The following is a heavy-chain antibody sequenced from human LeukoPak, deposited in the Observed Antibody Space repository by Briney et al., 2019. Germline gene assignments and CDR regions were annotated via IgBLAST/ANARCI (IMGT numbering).Heavy chain of an antibody. D-gene: IGHD3-3*01. J-gene: IGHJ4*02. CDR2: IDTAGST. CDR1: GFTCSSYA. Sequence: GGSLRLSCAASGFTCSSYAMGWVRQAPGKGLEWVSSIDTAGSTNYADSVKGRFTISRDNSKNTLYLQMNSLRAEDTAVYYCAKDPSFGITIFGVANFDYWGQGTLVTVSS. CDR3: AKDPSFGITIFGVANFDY. V-gene: IGHV3-23*01.